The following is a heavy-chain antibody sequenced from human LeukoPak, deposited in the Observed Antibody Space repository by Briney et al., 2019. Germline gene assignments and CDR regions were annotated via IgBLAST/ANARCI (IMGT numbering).Heavy chain of an antibody. D-gene: IGHD6-13*01. CDR1: GGSISNFY. V-gene: IGHV4-4*07. CDR2: IYTSGST. Sequence: PSETLSLTCTVSGGSISNFYWSWIRQPAGKTLEWIGRIYTSGSTNYNPSLKSRVTMSVDTSKNQFSLKLSSVTAADTAVYFCARETTGAGTARPFDYWGKGTLVTVSS. CDR3: ARETTGAGTARPFDY. J-gene: IGHJ4*02.